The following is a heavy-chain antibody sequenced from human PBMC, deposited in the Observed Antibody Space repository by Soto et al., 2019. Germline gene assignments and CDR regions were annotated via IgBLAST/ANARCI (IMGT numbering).Heavy chain of an antibody. V-gene: IGHV4-59*01. J-gene: IGHJ5*02. CDR2: IYYSGST. CDR3: ARDTGIKNSSGWYVRFDP. Sequence: SETLSLTCTVSGGSISSYYLSWIRQPPGKGLEWIGYIYYSGSTNYNPSLKSRVTISVDTSKNQFSLKLSSVTAADTAVYYCARDTGIKNSSGWYVRFDPWGQGTLVTVS. D-gene: IGHD6-19*01. CDR1: GGSISSYY.